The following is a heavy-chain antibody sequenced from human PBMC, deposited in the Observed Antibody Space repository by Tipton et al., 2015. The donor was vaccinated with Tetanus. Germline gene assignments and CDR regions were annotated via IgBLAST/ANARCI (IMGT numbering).Heavy chain of an antibody. Sequence: TLSLTCSVSGGSIDIPDIYWAWIRQPPGKGLEWIGSIYNSGRPNFNPSLKSRVTMTVDTSNNQFSLKLGSVTVADTAVYYCARPIKQWLVPVDSWGQGTLVTVSS. CDR1: GGSIDIPDIY. CDR3: ARPIKQWLVPVDS. J-gene: IGHJ4*02. CDR2: IYNSGRP. D-gene: IGHD6-19*01. V-gene: IGHV4-39*01.